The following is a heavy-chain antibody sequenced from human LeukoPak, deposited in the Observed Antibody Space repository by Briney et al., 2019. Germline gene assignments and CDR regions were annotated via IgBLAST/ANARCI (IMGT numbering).Heavy chain of an antibody. CDR1: DGSISDINW. J-gene: IGHJ4*02. CDR2: IYHSGGT. Sequence: SGTLSLTCAVSDGSISDINWWSWVRQPPGKGLEWIGEIYHSGGTKYNPSLKSRVTISVDKSKNLFSLKLNSVTAADTAVYYCARDCSGGSCYSRPYWGQGTLVTVSS. D-gene: IGHD2-15*01. CDR3: ARDCSGGSCYSRPY. V-gene: IGHV4-4*02.